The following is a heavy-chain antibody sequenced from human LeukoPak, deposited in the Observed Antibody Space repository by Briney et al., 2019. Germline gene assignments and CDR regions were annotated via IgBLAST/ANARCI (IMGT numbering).Heavy chain of an antibody. CDR3: ARGKSDSSGYYYGSSKLDY. V-gene: IGHV3-48*03. J-gene: IGHJ4*02. D-gene: IGHD3-22*01. CDR1: GFTFSSYE. Sequence: PGGSLRLSCAASGFTFSSYEMNWVRQAPGKGLEWVSYISSSGSTIYYADSVKGRFTISRDNAKNSLYLQMNSLRAEDTAVYYCARGKSDSSGYYYGSSKLDYWGQGTLVTVSS. CDR2: ISSSGSTI.